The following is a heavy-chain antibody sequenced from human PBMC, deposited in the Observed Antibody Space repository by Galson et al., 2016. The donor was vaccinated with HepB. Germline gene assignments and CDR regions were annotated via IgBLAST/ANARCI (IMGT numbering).Heavy chain of an antibody. CDR1: GVSISSFY. CDR3: TRATISWNLGDY. D-gene: IGHD1-1*01. Sequence: SETLSLTCTVSGVSISSFYWNWIRQSPGKGLEWIGYIHHSGKSNYSPPLKSRVTISVDKSKNQFPLKLSSVTAADTAVYYCTRATISWNLGDYWGQGTLVTVSS. CDR2: IHHSGKS. J-gene: IGHJ4*02. V-gene: IGHV4-59*12.